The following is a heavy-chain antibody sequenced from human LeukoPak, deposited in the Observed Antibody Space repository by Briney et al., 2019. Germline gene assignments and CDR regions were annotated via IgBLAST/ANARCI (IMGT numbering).Heavy chain of an antibody. J-gene: IGHJ4*02. V-gene: IGHV3-30*02. D-gene: IGHD6-6*01. CDR1: GFTFSSYG. CDR2: IRYDGSNK. CDR3: ANLFRSSAKGYFDY. Sequence: GGSLRLSCAASGFTFSSYGMHWVRQAPGKGLEWVAFIRYDGSNKYYADSVKGRFTISRDNSKNTLYLQMNSLRAEDTAVYYCANLFRSSAKGYFDYWGQGTLVTVSS.